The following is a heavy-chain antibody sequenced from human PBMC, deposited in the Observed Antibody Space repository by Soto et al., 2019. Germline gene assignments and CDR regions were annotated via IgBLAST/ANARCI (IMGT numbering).Heavy chain of an antibody. V-gene: IGHV3-33*01. Sequence: PGGSLRLSCAASGFTFSSYGMHWVRQAPGKGLEWVAVICYDGSNKYYADSVKCRFTISRDNSKNTLYLQMNCLRAEDTAVYYCATSLQYCSGGSCYSWGSIYYYMDVWGKGTTVTVSS. CDR3: ATSLQYCSGGSCYSWGSIYYYMDV. J-gene: IGHJ6*03. CDR1: GFTFSSYG. CDR2: ICYDGSNK. D-gene: IGHD2-15*01.